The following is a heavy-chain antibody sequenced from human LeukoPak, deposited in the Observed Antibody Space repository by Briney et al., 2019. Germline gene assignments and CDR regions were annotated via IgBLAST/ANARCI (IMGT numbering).Heavy chain of an antibody. CDR2: IYPGDSDT. CDR3: ARRIAAEAFDI. D-gene: IGHD6-25*01. J-gene: IGHJ3*02. V-gene: IGHV5-51*01. CDR1: GYRFTNCW. Sequence: PGASLKISCKGSGYRFTNCWIGWVRQMPGKGLEWMGIIYPGDSDTRYSPSFQGQVTISADKSISTAYLQWSGLKASDTAMYYCARRIAAEAFDIWGQGTMVTVSA.